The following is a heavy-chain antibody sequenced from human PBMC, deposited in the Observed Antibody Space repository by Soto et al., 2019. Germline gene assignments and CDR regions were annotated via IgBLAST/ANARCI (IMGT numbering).Heavy chain of an antibody. V-gene: IGHV1-69*13. CDR3: ARAGIVVVPAAILQYNWFDP. CDR1: GGTFSSYA. J-gene: IGHJ5*02. CDR2: IIPIFGTA. Sequence: SVKVSCKASGGTFSSYAISWVRQAPGQGLEWMGGIIPIFGTANYAQKFQGRVTITADESTSTAYMELSSLRSEDTAVYYCARAGIVVVPAAILQYNWFDPWGQGTLVTVSS. D-gene: IGHD2-2*01.